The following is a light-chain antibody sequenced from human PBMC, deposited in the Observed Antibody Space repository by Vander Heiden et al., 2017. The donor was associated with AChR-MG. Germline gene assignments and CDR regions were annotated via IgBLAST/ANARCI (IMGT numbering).Light chain of an antibody. CDR3: QQDNTYPWT. CDR2: DAS. V-gene: IGKV1-5*01. J-gene: IGKJ1*01. CDR1: QSVSTW. Sequence: DIQITQSPSTLSASVGDRVTITCRASQSVSTWLAWYQQKPGKAPKLLIYDASNLESGVPSRFSGSGSGTEFTLTISSLQPDDFATFYCQQDNTYPWTFGQRTKVEI.